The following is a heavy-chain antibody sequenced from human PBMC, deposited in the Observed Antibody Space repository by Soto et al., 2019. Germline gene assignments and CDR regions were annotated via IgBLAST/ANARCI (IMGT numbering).Heavy chain of an antibody. CDR2: IYYSGST. CDR1: GGSIRSSSYY. D-gene: IGHD6-6*01. J-gene: IGHJ4*02. CDR3: ARQEVVSSHFDY. Sequence: SETLSLTCTVSGGSIRSSSYYWVWIRQPPGKGLEWIGSIYYSGSTYYNPSLKSRVTISVDTSKNQFSLKLSSVTAADTALYYCARQEVVSSHFDYWGQGTLVTVSS. V-gene: IGHV4-39*01.